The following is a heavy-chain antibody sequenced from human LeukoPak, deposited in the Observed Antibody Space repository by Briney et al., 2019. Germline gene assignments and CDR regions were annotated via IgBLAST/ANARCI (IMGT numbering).Heavy chain of an antibody. CDR1: GGSISSGDYY. CDR3: ARRGTDYYYYYGMDV. CDR2: IYYSGST. J-gene: IGHJ6*02. V-gene: IGHV4-30-4*01. Sequence: KPSETLSLTCTVSGGSISSGDYYWSWIRQPPGKGLEWIGYIYYSGSTYYNPSLKSRVTISVDTSKNQFSLKLSSVTAADTAVYYCARRGTDYYYYYGMDVWGQGTTVTVSS.